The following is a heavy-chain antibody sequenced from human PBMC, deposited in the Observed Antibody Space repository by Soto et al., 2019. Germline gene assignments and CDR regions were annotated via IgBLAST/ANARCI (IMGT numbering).Heavy chain of an antibody. CDR2: ISSSSSYI. CDR3: ASRIVGATTGDY. J-gene: IGHJ4*02. V-gene: IGHV3-21*01. D-gene: IGHD1-26*01. Sequence: EVQLVESGGGLVKPGGSLRLSYAASGFTFSSYSMNWVRQAPGKGLEWVSSISSSSSYIYYADSVKGRFTISRDNAKNSLYLQMNSLRAEDTAVYYCASRIVGATTGDYWGQGTLVTVSS. CDR1: GFTFSSYS.